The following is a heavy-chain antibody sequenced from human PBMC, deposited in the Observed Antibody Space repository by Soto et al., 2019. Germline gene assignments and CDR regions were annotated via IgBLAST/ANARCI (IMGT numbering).Heavy chain of an antibody. D-gene: IGHD6-19*01. CDR3: ARNVPSGWYYFDY. Sequence: PGGSLRLSCAASGFSFSNYAMSWVRQAPGKGLEWVSAISDTGGSTYSPDSMKGRFTISRDNSKNTLYLQMNSLRAEDTAVYFCARNVPSGWYYFDYWGQGTLVTVSS. J-gene: IGHJ4*02. CDR2: ISDTGGST. V-gene: IGHV3-23*01. CDR1: GFSFSNYA.